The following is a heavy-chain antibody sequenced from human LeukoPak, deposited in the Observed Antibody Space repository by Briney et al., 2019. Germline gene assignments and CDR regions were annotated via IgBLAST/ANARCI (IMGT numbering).Heavy chain of an antibody. Sequence: GGSLRLSCAASGFTFSSYSMTWVRQAPGKGLEWVSSISSSSSYIYYADSVKGRFTISRDNAKNSLYLQMNSLRAEDTAVYYCATPGPENHDAFDIWGQGTMVTVSS. V-gene: IGHV3-21*01. J-gene: IGHJ3*02. CDR3: ATPGPENHDAFDI. CDR2: ISSSSSYI. CDR1: GFTFSSYS.